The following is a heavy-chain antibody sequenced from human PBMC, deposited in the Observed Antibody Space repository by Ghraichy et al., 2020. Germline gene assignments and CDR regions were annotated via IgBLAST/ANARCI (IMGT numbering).Heavy chain of an antibody. Sequence: SCAVSGYSISSGYYWGWIRQPPGKGLEWIGSIYHSGSTYYNPSLKSRVTISVDTSKNQFSLKLSSVTAADTAVYYCARVLYSSGWYRVYYYYYMDVWGKGTTVTVSS. CDR2: IYHSGST. V-gene: IGHV4-38-2*01. CDR3: ARVLYSSGWYRVYYYYYMDV. CDR1: GYSISSGYY. J-gene: IGHJ6*03. D-gene: IGHD6-19*01.